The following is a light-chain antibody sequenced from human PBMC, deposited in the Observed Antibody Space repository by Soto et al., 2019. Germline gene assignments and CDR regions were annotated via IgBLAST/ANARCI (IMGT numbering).Light chain of an antibody. Sequence: QSVLTQPASVSGSPGQSITVSCTGTSSDVGAYNYVSWYQQHPGKAPKLIISGVSNRPSGVSNRFSASESGNTASLTISGLQAEDEADYYCISFTTSVTYVFGTGTKLTVL. J-gene: IGLJ1*01. CDR1: SSDVGAYNY. CDR3: ISFTTSVTYV. CDR2: GVS. V-gene: IGLV2-14*03.